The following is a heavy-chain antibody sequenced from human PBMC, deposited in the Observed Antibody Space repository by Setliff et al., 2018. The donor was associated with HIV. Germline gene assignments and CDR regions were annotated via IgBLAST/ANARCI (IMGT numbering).Heavy chain of an antibody. CDR2: IYYSGST. D-gene: IGHD5-18*01. J-gene: IGHJ4*02. CDR1: GGSIRSSSFY. V-gene: IGHV4-39*01. CDR3: ARHAIVDTAGRGFDY. Sequence: SETLSLTCTVSGGSIRSSSFYWGWIRQPPGKGLEWIGRIYYSGSTYYNSSLKSRVTISVDTSKNQFSLKLSSVTATDTAVYSCARHAIVDTAGRGFDYWGQGTLVTVSS.